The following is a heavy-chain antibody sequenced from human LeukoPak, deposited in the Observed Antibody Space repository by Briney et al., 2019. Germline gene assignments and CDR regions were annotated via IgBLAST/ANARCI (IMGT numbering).Heavy chain of an antibody. CDR2: ISYDGSNK. CDR1: GFTFSSYG. Sequence: GGSLRLSCAASGFTFSSYGMHWVRQAPGKGLEWVAVISYDGSNKYYADSVKGRFTISRDNSKNTLYLQMNSLRAEDTAVYYCAKTQRSEVLSPFDYWGQGTLVTVSS. J-gene: IGHJ4*02. V-gene: IGHV3-30*18. D-gene: IGHD2-15*01. CDR3: AKTQRSEVLSPFDY.